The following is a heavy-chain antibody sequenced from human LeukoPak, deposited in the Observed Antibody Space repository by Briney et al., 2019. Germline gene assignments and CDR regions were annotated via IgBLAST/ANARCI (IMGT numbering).Heavy chain of an antibody. CDR3: TRADGSGFAGMDV. J-gene: IGHJ6*02. D-gene: IGHD3-10*01. CDR2: IRSKANTYAT. Sequence: GGSLRLSCAASGFTFSGSTIRWVRQASGKGLEWVGRIRSKANTYATAYAASVKGRFTISRDDSKNTAYLQMNSLRTEDTAVYYCTRADGSGFAGMDVWGQGTTVAVSS. CDR1: GFTFSGST. V-gene: IGHV3-73*01.